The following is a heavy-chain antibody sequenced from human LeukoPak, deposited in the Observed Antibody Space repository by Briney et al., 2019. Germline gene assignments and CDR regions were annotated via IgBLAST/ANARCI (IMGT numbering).Heavy chain of an antibody. V-gene: IGHV1-2*02. CDR1: GYTFTGYY. Sequence: ASVKVSCKASGYTFTGYYMHWVRQAPGQGLEWMGWINPNSGGTKYSQKFQGRVTITRDTSATTAYMELSSLRSEDTAVYYCAREGGYSYGEGYYFDYWGQGTLVTVSS. CDR2: INPNSGGT. D-gene: IGHD5-18*01. CDR3: AREGGYSYGEGYYFDY. J-gene: IGHJ4*02.